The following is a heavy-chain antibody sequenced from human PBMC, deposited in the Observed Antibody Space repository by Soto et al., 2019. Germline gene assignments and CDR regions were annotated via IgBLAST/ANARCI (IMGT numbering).Heavy chain of an antibody. Sequence: PSETLSLTCAVSGGSISSGGYSWSWIRQPPGKGLEWIGYIYHSGSTYYNPSLKSRVTISVDRSKNQFSLKLSSVTAADTAVYYCSREGVATVGGAFDIWAQGTMVTVSS. J-gene: IGHJ3*02. CDR1: GGSISSGGYS. D-gene: IGHD5-12*01. CDR3: SREGVATVGGAFDI. V-gene: IGHV4-30-2*01. CDR2: IYHSGST.